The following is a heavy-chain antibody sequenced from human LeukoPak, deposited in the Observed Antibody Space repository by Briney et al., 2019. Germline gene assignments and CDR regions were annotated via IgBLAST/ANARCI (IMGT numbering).Heavy chain of an antibody. CDR2: MYYRGSS. V-gene: IGHV4-39*01. CDR1: GDSISSSSYY. CDR3: ANAAGYSVDY. Sequence: NSADPLSLTCTVSGDSISSSSYYWCLIRQPPGKGLEWMGSMYYRGSSYYNPSLKSRVTMSVDTSKNQFSLKLSSVTVADTAVYYCANAAGYSVDYWGQGTLVTVSS. D-gene: IGHD2-15*01. J-gene: IGHJ4*02.